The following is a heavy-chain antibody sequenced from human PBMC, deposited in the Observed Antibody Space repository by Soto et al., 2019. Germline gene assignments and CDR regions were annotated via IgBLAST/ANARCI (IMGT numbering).Heavy chain of an antibody. V-gene: IGHV4-61*08. CDR2: IYYSGST. D-gene: IGHD3-10*01. J-gene: IGHJ4*02. CDR3: ARHPGGADY. Sequence: PSETLSLTCTVSGGSISSGDYYWSWIRQPPGKGLEWIGYIYYSGSTNYNPSLKSRVTISVDTSKNQFSLQPSSVTAADTAVYYCARHPGGADYWGQGTLVTVSS. CDR1: GGSISSGDYY.